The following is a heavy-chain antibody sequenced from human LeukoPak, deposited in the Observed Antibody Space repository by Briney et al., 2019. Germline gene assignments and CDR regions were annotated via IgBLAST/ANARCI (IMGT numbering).Heavy chain of an antibody. D-gene: IGHD3-16*01. CDR1: GLNFSNYW. J-gene: IGHJ4*02. CDR2: IKHDGSEK. Sequence: PGGSLRLSCIVSGLNFSNYWMNWVRQDPGKGLEWLANIKHDGSEKYYVDSVKGRFSISRDNAKKSLYLQMNSLRAEDTAVYYCARALSHCLDYWGQGTLVTVSS. V-gene: IGHV3-7*01. CDR3: ARALSHCLDY.